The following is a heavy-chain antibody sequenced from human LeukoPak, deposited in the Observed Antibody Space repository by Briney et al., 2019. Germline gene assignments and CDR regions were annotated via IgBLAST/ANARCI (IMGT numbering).Heavy chain of an antibody. CDR3: ARRGGSATYYNTAGFDP. CDR1: GCRFTSYW. D-gene: IGHD3-10*01. J-gene: IGHJ5*02. Sequence: GEPLKISCKGSGCRFTSYWIGWVRQMPGKGLEWMGFIYPGDSDTRYSPSFQGRVTISVNTSISTAYLQLKASDTAMYYCARRGGSATYYNTAGFDPWGQGTLVTVSS. V-gene: IGHV5-51*01. CDR2: IYPGDSDT.